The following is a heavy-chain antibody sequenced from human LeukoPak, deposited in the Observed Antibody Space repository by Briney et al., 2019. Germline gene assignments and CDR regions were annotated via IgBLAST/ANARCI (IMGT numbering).Heavy chain of an antibody. V-gene: IGHV3-21*01. CDR3: ASGWDLNWFDP. CDR2: ISSSSSSK. D-gene: IGHD6-19*01. J-gene: IGHJ5*02. Sequence: GGSLRLSCAASGFTFSSYEMNWVRQAPGTGLEWVSSISSSSSSKYYADSVKGRFTISRDNAKNSLYLQMNSLRAEDTAVYYCASGWDLNWFDPWGQGTLVTVSS. CDR1: GFTFSSYE.